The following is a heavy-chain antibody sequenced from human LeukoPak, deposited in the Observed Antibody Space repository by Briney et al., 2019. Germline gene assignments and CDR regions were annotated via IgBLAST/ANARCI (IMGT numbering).Heavy chain of an antibody. D-gene: IGHD2-2*01. J-gene: IGHJ6*03. Sequence: ASVKASCKVSGYTLTELSMHWVRQAPGKGLEWMGGFDPEDGETIYAQKFQGRVTMTEDTSTDTAYMELSSLRSEDTAVYYCATLSAVVPAARWGFVGYYYYMDVWGKGTTVTVSS. CDR3: ATLSAVVPAARWGFVGYYYYMDV. CDR1: GYTLTELS. V-gene: IGHV1-24*01. CDR2: FDPEDGET.